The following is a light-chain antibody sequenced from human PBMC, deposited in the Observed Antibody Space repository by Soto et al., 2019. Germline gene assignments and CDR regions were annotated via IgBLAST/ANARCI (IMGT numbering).Light chain of an antibody. CDR3: QQYNGYPWT. CDR2: KAS. J-gene: IGKJ1*01. V-gene: IGKV1-5*03. CDR1: QSLNDW. Sequence: DIQVTQSPSTLSASVGERVTITCRASQSLNDWLAWYQQKPGKAPKLLIYKASGLESGVPSRFSGSGSGTEFTLTISSLQTDDFATYYCQQYNGYPWTFGQGTKVEIK.